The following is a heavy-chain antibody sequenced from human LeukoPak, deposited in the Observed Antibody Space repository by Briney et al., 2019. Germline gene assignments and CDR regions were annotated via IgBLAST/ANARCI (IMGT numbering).Heavy chain of an antibody. D-gene: IGHD3-10*01. CDR1: GGTFNSYA. CDR3: ARDLGDGARGVNGGYFDY. Sequence: SVKVSCRASGGTFNSYAISWVRQAPGQGLEWMGGIIPIFGTANYAQKFQGRVTITADESTSTAYMELSSLRSEDTAVYYCARDLGDGARGVNGGYFDYWGQGTLVTVSS. CDR2: IIPIFGTA. J-gene: IGHJ4*02. V-gene: IGHV1-69*01.